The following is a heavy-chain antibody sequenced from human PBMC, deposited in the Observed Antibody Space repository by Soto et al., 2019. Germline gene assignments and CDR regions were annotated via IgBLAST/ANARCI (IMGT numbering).Heavy chain of an antibody. CDR2: INQDVSQK. D-gene: IGHD3-22*01. CDR1: GFTFSRYW. J-gene: IGHJ4*02. CDR3: AKIGYNDWDFDY. Sequence: GGSLRLSCAASGFTFSRYWMTWVRQAPGKGLEWVANINQDVSQKLYVDSVRGRFTISRDDAKNSVYLQMDNLRADDTAVYYCAKIGYNDWDFDYWGQGTLVTVSS. V-gene: IGHV3-7*01.